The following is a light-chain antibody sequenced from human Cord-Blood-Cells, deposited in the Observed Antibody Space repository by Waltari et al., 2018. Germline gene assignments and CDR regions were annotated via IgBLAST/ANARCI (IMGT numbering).Light chain of an antibody. CDR3: KQGYSTPLT. J-gene: IGKJ4*01. CDR1: QRISSY. CDR2: AAS. Sequence: DIQMIQPPSYLSASVGDRVTITGRAIQRISSYLNWYQQKPGKAPKSQIYAASSLQSGVPSRFSGSGACTDFTLTISSLQPEDFATYYCKQGYSTPLTFGGGTKVEIK. V-gene: IGKV1-39*01.